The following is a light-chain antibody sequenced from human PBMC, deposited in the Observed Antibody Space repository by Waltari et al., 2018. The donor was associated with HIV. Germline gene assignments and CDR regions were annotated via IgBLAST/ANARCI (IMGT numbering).Light chain of an antibody. CDR2: GNS. Sequence: QSVLTQPPSLSGAPRPRAPISCSWTASNLRAGYSPQRYQQLPGRAPKVLIYGNSNRPSGVPDRFSGSKSGTSASLAITGLQAEDEADYYCQSYDSTLTGWVFGGGTVLTVL. CDR3: QSYDSTLTGWV. CDR1: ASNLRAGYS. V-gene: IGLV1-40*01. J-gene: IGLJ3*02.